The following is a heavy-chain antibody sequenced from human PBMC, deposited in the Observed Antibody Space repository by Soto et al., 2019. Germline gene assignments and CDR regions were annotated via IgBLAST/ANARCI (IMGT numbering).Heavy chain of an antibody. J-gene: IGHJ6*02. CDR2: ISSSAGTI. V-gene: IGHV3-11*01. CDR3: ARAPYFCSGTYYYCALDV. Sequence: QVQLVESGGGLVKPGGSLRLSCAASGLTFSDHYMTWIRQAPGKGLEWISYISSSAGTIYYADSVKGRFTISRDNAKNSLYLQMPSLRAEDAAVYYCARAPYFCSGTYYYCALDVWGQGTTVTVSS. CDR1: GLTFSDHY. D-gene: IGHD3-10*01.